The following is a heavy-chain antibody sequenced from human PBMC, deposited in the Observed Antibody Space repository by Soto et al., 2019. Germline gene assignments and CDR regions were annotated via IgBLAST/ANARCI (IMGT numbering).Heavy chain of an antibody. CDR1: VDSISSGTHY. CDR2: ISSSGNS. D-gene: IGHD3-10*01. Sequence: SETLSLTCTVSVDSISSGTHYWNWIRQHPGKGLEWIGYISSSGNSYYSPSLKSRVFISVDTSKNQFSLKLSSVTAADTAVYYCARGEVRGVIKPLDYWGQGTLVTVPS. V-gene: IGHV4-31*03. J-gene: IGHJ4*02. CDR3: ARGEVRGVIKPLDY.